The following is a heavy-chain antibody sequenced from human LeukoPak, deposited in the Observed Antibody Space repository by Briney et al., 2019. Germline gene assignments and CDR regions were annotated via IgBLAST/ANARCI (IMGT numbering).Heavy chain of an antibody. J-gene: IGHJ4*02. V-gene: IGHV3-7*05. CDR1: GFTFSSYW. Sequence: PGGSLRLSCAASGFTFSSYWMTWVRQAPGKGLEWVANINKDGSEKYYVDSVKGRFTISRDNAKNSLYLQMNSLRGEDTAVYYCVRFPTGFDYWGQGILATVSS. D-gene: IGHD4-17*01. CDR2: INKDGSEK. CDR3: VRFPTGFDY.